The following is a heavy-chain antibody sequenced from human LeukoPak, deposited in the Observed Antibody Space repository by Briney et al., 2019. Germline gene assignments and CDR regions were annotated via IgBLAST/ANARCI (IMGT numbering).Heavy chain of an antibody. J-gene: IGHJ6*02. Sequence: GASVKVSCKASGGTFISYGISWVRQAPGQGLEWMAIINPSGGSTNYAQKFQGRVTMTRDTPTNTVYMELSSLGTEDTAVYYCASVYLYGMDVWGQGTTVTVSS. CDR3: ASVYLYGMDV. D-gene: IGHD2-8*01. V-gene: IGHV1-46*01. CDR2: INPSGGST. CDR1: GGTFISYG.